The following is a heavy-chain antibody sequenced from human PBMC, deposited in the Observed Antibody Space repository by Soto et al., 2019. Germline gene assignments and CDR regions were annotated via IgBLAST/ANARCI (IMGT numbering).Heavy chain of an antibody. V-gene: IGHV1-2*04. CDR1: GYTFTGYY. J-gene: IGHJ4*02. Sequence: ASVKVSCKASGYTFTGYYMHWVRQAPGQGLEWMGWINPNSGGTNYAQKFQGWVTMTRDTSISTAYMELSRLRSDDTAVYYCARDLRGGITMVRGVTPPPGFDYWGQGTLVTVSS. CDR3: ARDLRGGITMVRGVTPPPGFDY. D-gene: IGHD3-10*01. CDR2: INPNSGGT.